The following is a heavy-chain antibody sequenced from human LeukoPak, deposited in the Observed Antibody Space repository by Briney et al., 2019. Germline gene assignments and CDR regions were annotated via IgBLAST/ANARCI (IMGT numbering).Heavy chain of an antibody. Sequence: PSETLSLTCTVSGGSINSYYWSWIRQPAGKGLEWIGRIYPSGSTNYNPSLKSRVSMSVDTSKNQFSLKLTSVTAAGTALYYCARGGKATVVTMWGQGILVTVSS. CDR3: ARGGKATVVTM. D-gene: IGHD4-23*01. CDR2: IYPSGST. J-gene: IGHJ4*02. CDR1: GGSINSYY. V-gene: IGHV4-4*07.